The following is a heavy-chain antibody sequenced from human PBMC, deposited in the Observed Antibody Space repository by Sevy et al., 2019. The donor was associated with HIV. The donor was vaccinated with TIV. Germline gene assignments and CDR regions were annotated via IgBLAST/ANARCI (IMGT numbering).Heavy chain of an antibody. CDR2: IWYDGSNK. V-gene: IGHV3-33*01. CDR3: AREGYSSSWYSRTPDY. Sequence: GGSLRLSCAASGFTFSSYGMHWVRQAPDKGLEWVAVIWYDGSNKYYADSVKGRFTISRDNSKNTLYLQMNSLRAEDTAVYYCAREGYSSSWYSRTPDYWGQGTLVTVSS. CDR1: GFTFSSYG. J-gene: IGHJ4*02. D-gene: IGHD6-13*01.